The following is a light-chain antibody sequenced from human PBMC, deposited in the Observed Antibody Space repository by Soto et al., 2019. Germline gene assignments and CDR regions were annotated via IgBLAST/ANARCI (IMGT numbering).Light chain of an antibody. CDR2: EVS. CDR3: SSFTSSSTRV. V-gene: IGLV2-18*02. CDR1: SSDVGSYNR. Sequence: QSVLTQPPSVSGSPGQSVTISCTGTSSDVGSYNRVSWYQQPPGTAPKLMIYEVSNRPSGVPDRFSGSKSGNTASLTISGLQAEHEADYYCSSFTSSSTRVFGGGTKLTVL. J-gene: IGLJ3*02.